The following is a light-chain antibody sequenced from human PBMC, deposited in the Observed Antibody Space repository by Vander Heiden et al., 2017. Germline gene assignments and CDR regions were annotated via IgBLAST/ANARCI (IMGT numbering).Light chain of an antibody. CDR2: DAS. J-gene: IGKJ2*01. CDR1: QSVSSY. V-gene: IGKV3-11*01. Sequence: EIVLTQSPATLSLSPGERATLSCRASQSVSSYLAWYQQKPGQAPRLLIYDASNRATGSPARCSGSGSGTDFTLTISSLEPEDFAVYYCQQRSNWPLMYTFGQGTKLEIK. CDR3: QQRSNWPLMYT.